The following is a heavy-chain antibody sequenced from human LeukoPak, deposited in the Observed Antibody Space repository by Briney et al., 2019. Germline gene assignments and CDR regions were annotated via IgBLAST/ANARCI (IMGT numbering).Heavy chain of an antibody. CDR2: ISSSSSYI. CDR1: GFTFSSYS. V-gene: IGHV3-21*01. CDR3: AGHCSSTSCYAGPVDY. D-gene: IGHD2-2*01. J-gene: IGHJ4*02. Sequence: PGGSLRLSCAASGFTFSSYSMNWVRQAPGKGLEWVSSISSSSSYIYYADSVKGRFTISRDNAKNSLYLQMNSLRAEDTAVYYCAGHCSSTSCYAGPVDYWGQGTLVTVSS.